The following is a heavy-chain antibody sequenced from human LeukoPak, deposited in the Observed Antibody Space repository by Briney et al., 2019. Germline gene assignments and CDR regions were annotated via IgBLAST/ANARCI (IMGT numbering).Heavy chain of an antibody. J-gene: IGHJ3*02. Sequence: SETLSLTCTVSGGSISSYHWSWIRQPPGKGLQWIGFIYSSGSTNYNPSLKSRVIISLDTSKNQFSLRVSSVTSADTAVYYCARGNSGYDYAFDIWGQGTMVTVSS. D-gene: IGHD5-12*01. CDR1: GGSISSYH. CDR3: ARGNSGYDYAFDI. CDR2: IYSSGST. V-gene: IGHV4-59*01.